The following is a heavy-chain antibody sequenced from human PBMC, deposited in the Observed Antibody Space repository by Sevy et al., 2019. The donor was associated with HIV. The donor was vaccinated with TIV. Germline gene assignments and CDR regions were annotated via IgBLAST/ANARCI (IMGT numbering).Heavy chain of an antibody. CDR1: GGSISSYY. CDR2: IYYSGST. V-gene: IGHV4-59*01. CDR3: ARDSFGELSDYYYYGMDV. D-gene: IGHD3-10*01. Sequence: SETLSLTCTVSGGSISSYYWSWIRQPPGKGLEWIGYIYYSGSTNYNPSLKSRVTISVDTSKNQFSLKLSSVTAADTAVYYCARDSFGELSDYYYYGMDVWGQGTTVTVSS. J-gene: IGHJ6*02.